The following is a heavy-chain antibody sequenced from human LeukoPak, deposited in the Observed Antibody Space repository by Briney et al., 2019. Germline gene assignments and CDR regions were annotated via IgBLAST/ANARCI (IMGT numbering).Heavy chain of an antibody. Sequence: GGSLRLSCAASGFTFSSYEMNWVRQAPGKGLEWVSYISSSGSTIYYADSVKGRFTISRDNAKNSLYLQMNSLRAEDTAVYYCARKYCGGDCHYYYGMDVWGQGTTVTVSS. CDR1: GFTFSSYE. J-gene: IGHJ6*02. D-gene: IGHD2-21*02. CDR2: ISSSGSTI. V-gene: IGHV3-48*03. CDR3: ARKYCGGDCHYYYGMDV.